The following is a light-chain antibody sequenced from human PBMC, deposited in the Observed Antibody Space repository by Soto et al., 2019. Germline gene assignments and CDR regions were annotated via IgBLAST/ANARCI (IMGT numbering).Light chain of an antibody. CDR3: QQYGNSPRT. CDR2: DAS. V-gene: IGKV3-20*01. CDR1: QSVSSSY. J-gene: IGKJ2*01. Sequence: EIVLTQSPSTLSLSPGERATLSCRASQSVSSSYLAWYQQKTGQAPRLLIHDASSRATGIPDRFSGSGSGTDFTLTISRLEPEDFAVYYCQQYGNSPRTFGQGTKLEIK.